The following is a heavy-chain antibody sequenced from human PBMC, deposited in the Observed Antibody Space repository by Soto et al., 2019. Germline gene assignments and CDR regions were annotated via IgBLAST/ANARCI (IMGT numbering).Heavy chain of an antibody. CDR3: TTYDYILGSVRYRWAY. Sequence: GGSLRLRWGAAGFPFGSYARSWVRKAPGKGLEWVARIKSKIDGGTTDHAAPVKGRFTISRDDSKNTLYLQMNSLETEDTAVYYCTTYDYILGSVRYRWAYWGQGALVTVSS. CDR2: IKSKIDGGTT. J-gene: IGHJ4*02. CDR1: GFPFGSYAR. V-gene: IGHV3-15*01. D-gene: IGHD3-16*02.